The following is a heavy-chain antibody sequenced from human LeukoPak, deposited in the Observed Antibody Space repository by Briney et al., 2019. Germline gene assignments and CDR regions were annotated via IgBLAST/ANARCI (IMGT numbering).Heavy chain of an antibody. D-gene: IGHD4-4*01. CDR3: ARDSSTVTTDGMDV. CDR2: IYSGGST. J-gene: IGHJ6*02. CDR1: GFTVSSKY. V-gene: IGHV3-66*01. Sequence: GGSLRLSCAASGFTVSSKYMSWVRQAPGKGLEWVSVIYSGGSTYYADSVKGRFTISRDNSKNTLYLQMNSLRAEDTAVYYCARDSSTVTTDGMDVWGQGTTVTVSS.